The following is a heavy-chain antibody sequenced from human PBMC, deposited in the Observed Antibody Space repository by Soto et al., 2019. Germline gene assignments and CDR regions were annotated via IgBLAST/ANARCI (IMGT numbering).Heavy chain of an antibody. Sequence: SVKVSCKASGGTFSSYAISWVRQAPGQGLEWMGGVIPIFGTANYAQKFQGRVTITADESTSTAYMELSSLRSEDTAVYYCATQHRTIFGVVIVDYWGQGTLVTVSS. J-gene: IGHJ4*02. D-gene: IGHD3-3*01. CDR1: GGTFSSYA. CDR3: ATQHRTIFGVVIVDY. V-gene: IGHV1-69*13. CDR2: VIPIFGTA.